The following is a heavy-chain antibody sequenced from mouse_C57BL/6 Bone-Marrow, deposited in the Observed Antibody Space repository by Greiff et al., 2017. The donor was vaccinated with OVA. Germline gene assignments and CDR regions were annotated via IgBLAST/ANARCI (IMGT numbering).Heavy chain of an antibody. CDR2: ISSGGSYT. V-gene: IGHV5-6*01. Sequence: EVQLVESGGDLVKPGGSLKLSCAASGFTFSSYGMSWVRQTPDKRLEWVATISSGGSYTYYPDSVKGRFTISRDNAKNTLYLQMSSLKSEDTAMYYCARWLLRAWFAYWGQGTLVTVSA. CDR3: ARWLLRAWFAY. J-gene: IGHJ3*01. CDR1: GFTFSSYG. D-gene: IGHD2-3*01.